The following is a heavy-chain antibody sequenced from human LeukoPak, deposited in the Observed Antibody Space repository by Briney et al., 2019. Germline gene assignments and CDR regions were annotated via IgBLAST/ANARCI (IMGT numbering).Heavy chain of an antibody. D-gene: IGHD6-19*01. CDR2: ISSSSSYI. J-gene: IGHJ4*02. Sequence: PGGSLRLSCAASGFTFSSYSMNWVRQAPGKGLEWVSSISSSSSYIYYADSVKGRFTISRDNAKNSLYLQMNSLRDEDTAVYYCARDGSSGWSPFVDYWGQGTLVTVSS. CDR3: ARDGSSGWSPFVDY. V-gene: IGHV3-21*01. CDR1: GFTFSSYS.